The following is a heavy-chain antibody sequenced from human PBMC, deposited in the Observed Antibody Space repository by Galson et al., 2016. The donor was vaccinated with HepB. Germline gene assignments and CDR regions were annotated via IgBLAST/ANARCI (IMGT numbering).Heavy chain of an antibody. V-gene: IGHV4-59*01. D-gene: IGHD4-17*01. J-gene: IGHJ3*02. CDR1: GGSISPYY. CDR2: IYYNGNT. CDR3: ARKGDYGAFDI. Sequence: ETLSLTCTVSGGSISPYYWSWTRQPPGKGLEWFGYIYYNGNTYYNPSLKSRLTMSVDTSVTQFSLKLSSVTAADTAVYYCARKGDYGAFDIWGQGTMVTVSS.